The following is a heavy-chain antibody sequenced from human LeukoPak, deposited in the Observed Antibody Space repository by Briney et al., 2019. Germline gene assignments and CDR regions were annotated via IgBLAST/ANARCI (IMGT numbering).Heavy chain of an antibody. V-gene: IGHV3-53*01. J-gene: IGHJ4*02. D-gene: IGHD6-19*01. CDR3: ARGIAVAAHTPYYFDY. CDR1: GFTVSSNY. Sequence: PGGSLRLSCAASGFTVSSNYMSWVRQAPGKGLEWVSVIYSGGSTYYADSVKGRFTISRDNSKNTLYLQMNSLRAEDTAVYYCARGIAVAAHTPYYFDYWGQGTLVTVSS. CDR2: IYSGGST.